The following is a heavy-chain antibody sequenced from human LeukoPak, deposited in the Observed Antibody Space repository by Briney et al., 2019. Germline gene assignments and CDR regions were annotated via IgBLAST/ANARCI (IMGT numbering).Heavy chain of an antibody. V-gene: IGHV3-53*01. Sequence: GGSLRLSCAASGFTVSSNYMSWVRQAPGKGLEWVSVIYSGGSTYYADSVKGRFTISRDNSKNTLYLQMNSLRAEDTAVYYCAKTPYLYFGSGSYQFAYWGQGTLVTVSS. CDR3: AKTPYLYFGSGSYQFAY. CDR2: IYSGGST. J-gene: IGHJ4*02. D-gene: IGHD3-10*01. CDR1: GFTVSSNY.